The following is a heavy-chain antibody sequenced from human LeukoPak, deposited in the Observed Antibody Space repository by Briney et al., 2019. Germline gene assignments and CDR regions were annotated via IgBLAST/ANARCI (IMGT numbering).Heavy chain of an antibody. V-gene: IGHV4-59*11. CDR2: IFSTGAT. D-gene: IGHD2-2*01. Sequence: SETLSLTCTVSGGSISGHYWTWIRLPPGKGLELLGHIFSTGATHYNPSLRGRVTLSIDTSKNQFSLTLTSVNVEDTAVYYCARFSTRFSSGCTEASCYVHYWGQGTQVTVS. J-gene: IGHJ4*02. CDR1: GGSISGHY. CDR3: ARFSTRFSSGCTEASCYVHY.